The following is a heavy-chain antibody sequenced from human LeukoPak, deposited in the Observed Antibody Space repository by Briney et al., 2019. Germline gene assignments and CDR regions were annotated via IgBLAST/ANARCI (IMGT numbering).Heavy chain of an antibody. CDR3: TTDVSP. D-gene: IGHD5/OR15-5a*01. CDR1: GFTFSSYA. V-gene: IGHV3-30*04. CDR2: ISYDGSNK. J-gene: IGHJ5*02. Sequence: GGSLRLSCAASGFTFSSYAMHWVRQAPGKGLEWVAVISYDGSNKYYADSVKGRFTISRDNSKNTLYLQMNSLKTEDTAVYYCTTDVSPWGQGTLVTVSS.